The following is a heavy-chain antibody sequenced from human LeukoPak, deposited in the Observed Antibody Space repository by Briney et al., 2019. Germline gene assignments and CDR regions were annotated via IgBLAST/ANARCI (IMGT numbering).Heavy chain of an antibody. CDR3: AKDASALGDFWSGYYALDY. CDR2: ISYDGSNK. V-gene: IGHV3-30-3*01. D-gene: IGHD3-3*01. J-gene: IGHJ4*02. Sequence: GGSLRLSCAASGFTFSSYAMHGVRQAPGKGLEWVAVISYDGSNKYYADSVKGRFTISRDNSKNTLYLQMNSLRAEDTAVYYCAKDASALGDFWSGYYALDYWGQGTLVTVSS. CDR1: GFTFSSYA.